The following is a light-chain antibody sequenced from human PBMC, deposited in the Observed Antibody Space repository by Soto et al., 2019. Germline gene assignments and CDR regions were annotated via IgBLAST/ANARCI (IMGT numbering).Light chain of an antibody. CDR3: QQRSYPIT. CDR2: AAS. CDR1: QNVRTF. V-gene: IGKV3-11*01. J-gene: IGKJ5*01. Sequence: EVVLTQSPATLSLSPRELATLSCRPSQNVRTFLDWYQQKPGQAPRLLIYAASNRATGIPDRFSGSGSGTDFTLTISSLEPEDSAVYYYQQRSYPITFGQGTRLEI.